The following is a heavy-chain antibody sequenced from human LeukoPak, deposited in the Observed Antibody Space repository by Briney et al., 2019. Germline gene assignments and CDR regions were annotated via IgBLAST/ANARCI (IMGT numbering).Heavy chain of an antibody. V-gene: IGHV4-59*01. J-gene: IGHJ5*02. CDR2: IYYSGST. CDR3: ARDRDFWSGQNNWFDP. Sequence: SETLSLTCTVSGGSISSYYWSWIRQPPGKGLEWIGYIYYSGSTNYNPSLKSRVTISVDTSKNQFSLKLSSVTAADTAVYYCARDRDFWSGQNNWFDPGGQGTLVTVSS. D-gene: IGHD3-3*01. CDR1: GGSISSYY.